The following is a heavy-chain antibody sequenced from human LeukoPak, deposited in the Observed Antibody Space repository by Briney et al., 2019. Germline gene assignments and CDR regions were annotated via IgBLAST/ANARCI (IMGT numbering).Heavy chain of an antibody. Sequence: PSETLSLTCAVYGGSFSGYYWSWIRQPPGKGLEWIGEINHSGGTNYNPSLKSRVTISVDTSKNQFSLKLSSVTAADTAVYYCASDSSGYYYSSWGQGTLVTVSS. D-gene: IGHD3-22*01. J-gene: IGHJ4*02. CDR2: INHSGGT. CDR1: GGSFSGYY. CDR3: ASDSSGYYYSS. V-gene: IGHV4-34*01.